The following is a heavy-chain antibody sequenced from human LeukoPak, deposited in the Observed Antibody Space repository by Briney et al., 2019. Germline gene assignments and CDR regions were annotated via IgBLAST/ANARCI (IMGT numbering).Heavy chain of an antibody. V-gene: IGHV3-48*03. CDR2: IGNTGRTI. Sequence: GGSLRLSCAASGFRFSSYEMNWVRQAPGRGLEWVSYIGNTGRTIYYVDSVKGRFTVSRDNAKNSLYLQMNSLRAEDTAIFYCVRGDRYFFDYWGQGTLVTVSS. CDR1: GFRFSSYE. J-gene: IGHJ4*02. D-gene: IGHD1-14*01. CDR3: VRGDRYFFDY.